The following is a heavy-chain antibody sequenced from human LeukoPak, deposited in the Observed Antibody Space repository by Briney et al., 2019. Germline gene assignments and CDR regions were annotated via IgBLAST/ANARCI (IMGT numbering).Heavy chain of an antibody. J-gene: IGHJ6*03. D-gene: IGHD3-10*01. CDR1: GYTFTSYD. V-gene: IGHV1-8*01. CDR2: MNPNSGNT. CDR3: ARGPRITVIRGGQWYCYMDV. Sequence: ASVKVSCKASGYTFTSYDINWVRQATGQGLEWMGWMNPNSGNTGYAQKFQGRVTMTRNTSVSTAYMELSSLRSEDTAVYYCARGPRITVIRGGQWYCYMDVWGKGTTVTISS.